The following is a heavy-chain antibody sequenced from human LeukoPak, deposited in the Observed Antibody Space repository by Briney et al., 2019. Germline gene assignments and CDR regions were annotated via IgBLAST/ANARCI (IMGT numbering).Heavy chain of an antibody. CDR3: ARDGGKGYEIDY. V-gene: IGHV3-48*01. J-gene: IGHJ4*02. Sequence: GGSLRLSCAAARFSISGYWMNWVRQAPGKGLEWVSYISTAITTTYYAESVKGRFTISRDNAKNSLYLHMNSLRVEDTAVYYCARDGGKGYEIDYWGQGTLVTVSS. D-gene: IGHD2-2*01. CDR1: RFSISGYW. CDR2: ISTAITTT.